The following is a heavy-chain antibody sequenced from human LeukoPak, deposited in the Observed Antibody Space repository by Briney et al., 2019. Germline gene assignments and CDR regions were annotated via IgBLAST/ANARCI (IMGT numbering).Heavy chain of an antibody. Sequence: SETLSLTCTVSGGSISSSSYYWSWIRQPPGKGLEWIGSIYYSGSTYYNPSLKSRVTISVDTSKNQFSLKLSSVTAADTAVYYCARSRIAAADFDYWGQGTLVSVSS. CDR3: ARSRIAAADFDY. D-gene: IGHD6-13*01. J-gene: IGHJ4*02. V-gene: IGHV4-39*01. CDR1: GGSISSSSYY. CDR2: IYYSGST.